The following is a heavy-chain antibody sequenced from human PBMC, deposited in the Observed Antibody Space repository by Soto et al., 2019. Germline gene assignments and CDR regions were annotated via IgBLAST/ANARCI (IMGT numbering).Heavy chain of an antibody. D-gene: IGHD5-18*01. Sequence: QVQLVQSGGEVKKPGASVTISCKASGYTFTANGVSWVRQAPGHGLEWIGWISTSNGDTNYAHSLQGRVTMTTDTPTSTAYLEVRSLRSDDTAVYWCARDVGYSYGYGYGYWGQGTLVTVSS. CDR2: ISTSNGDT. V-gene: IGHV1-18*04. CDR3: ARDVGYSYGYGYGY. CDR1: GYTFTANG. J-gene: IGHJ4*02.